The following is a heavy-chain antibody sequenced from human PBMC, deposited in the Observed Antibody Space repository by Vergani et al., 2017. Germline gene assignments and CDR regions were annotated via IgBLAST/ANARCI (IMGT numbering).Heavy chain of an antibody. J-gene: IGHJ6*04. V-gene: IGHV3-30*04. CDR1: GFIFQNYT. CDR3: RGDMDV. Sequence: QVNLVGSGGGVVQPGRSLRLSCATYGFIFQNYTMHWVRQAPGKGLEWVALISNDGRHTYYADSVRGRFSISRDNSKNTLYLQRNSLRTADTANYYCRGDMDVWGKGTTVTVSS. CDR2: ISNDGRHT.